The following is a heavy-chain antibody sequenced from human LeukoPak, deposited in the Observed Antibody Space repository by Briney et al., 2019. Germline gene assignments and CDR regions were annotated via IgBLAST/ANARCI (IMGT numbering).Heavy chain of an antibody. CDR1: GDSVSSNSAA. V-gene: IGHV6-1*01. Sequence: SQSLSLTCAISGDSVSSNSAAWNWIRQSPSRGLEWLGRTYYRSRWYNDYAVPVKGRIAINPDTSKNQFSLQLNSVTPEDTAVYYCARAKGRNPLFDYWGQGTLVT. J-gene: IGHJ4*02. CDR2: TYYRSRWYN. CDR3: ARAKGRNPLFDY.